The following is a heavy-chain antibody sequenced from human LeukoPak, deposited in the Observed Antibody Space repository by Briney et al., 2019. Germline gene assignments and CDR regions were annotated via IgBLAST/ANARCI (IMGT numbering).Heavy chain of an antibody. CDR2: ISGSGVST. V-gene: IGHV3-23*01. Sequence: GGSLRLSCAASGLTFSSYAMTWVRQAPGKGLEWVSAISGSGVSTYYADSVKGRFTISRDNSKNTLYLQMNSLRAEDTAVYYCAKEPIAVAGTGYFQHWGQGTLVTVSS. CDR3: AKEPIAVAGTGYFQH. J-gene: IGHJ1*01. CDR1: GLTFSSYA. D-gene: IGHD6-19*01.